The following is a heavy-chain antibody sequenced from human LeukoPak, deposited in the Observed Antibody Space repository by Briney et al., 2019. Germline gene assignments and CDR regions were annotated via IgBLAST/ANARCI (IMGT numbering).Heavy chain of an antibody. Sequence: ASVKVSCKASGYTFTSYGISWVRQAPGQGLEWMGWISAYNGNTNYAQKLQGRVTMTTDTSTSTSYMELRNLRSDDTAMYYCARNTYGYKFSMDVWGKGTTVIISS. CDR3: ARNTYGYKFSMDV. CDR2: ISAYNGNT. CDR1: GYTFTSYG. J-gene: IGHJ6*03. V-gene: IGHV1-18*01. D-gene: IGHD5-24*01.